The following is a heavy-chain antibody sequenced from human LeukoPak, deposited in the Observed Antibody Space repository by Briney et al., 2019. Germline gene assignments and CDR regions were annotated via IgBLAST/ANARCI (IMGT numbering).Heavy chain of an antibody. Sequence: ASVKVSCKASGYTFTGYYMHWVRQAPGQGLEWMGWINPNSGGTNYAQKFQGRVTMTRDTSISTAYMELSRLRSDDTAVYYCARDFWSGSDAFDIWGQGTMVTVSS. CDR3: ARDFWSGSDAFDI. D-gene: IGHD3-3*01. CDR2: INPNSGGT. V-gene: IGHV1-2*02. CDR1: GYTFTGYY. J-gene: IGHJ3*02.